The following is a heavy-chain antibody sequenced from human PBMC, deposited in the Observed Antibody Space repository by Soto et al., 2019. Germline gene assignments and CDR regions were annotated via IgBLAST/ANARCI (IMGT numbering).Heavy chain of an antibody. V-gene: IGHV3-33*01. D-gene: IGHD2-2*01. CDR1: GFTFSSYG. CDR3: ARGPEDIVVVPAADFDY. J-gene: IGHJ4*02. CDR2: IWYDGSYK. Sequence: PGGSLRLSCAASGFTFSSYGMHWVRQAPGKGLEWVAVIWYDGSYKYYADSVKGRFTISRDNSKNTLYLQMNSLRAEDTAVYYCARGPEDIVVVPAADFDYWGQGTLVTVSS.